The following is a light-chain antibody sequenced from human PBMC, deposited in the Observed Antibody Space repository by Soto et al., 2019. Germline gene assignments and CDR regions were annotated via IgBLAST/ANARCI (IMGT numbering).Light chain of an antibody. CDR3: LQDGSSPPT. V-gene: IGKV3-20*01. CDR1: QSVSSSY. Sequence: EIVLTQSPGTLSLSPGERATLSCRASQSVSSSYLAWYQQKPGQAPRLLTYGATSRATGIPDRFSGSGSGREVTFTIGRRAPEGFAVDYCLQDGSSPPTFGQGTKVVIK. CDR2: GAT. J-gene: IGKJ1*01.